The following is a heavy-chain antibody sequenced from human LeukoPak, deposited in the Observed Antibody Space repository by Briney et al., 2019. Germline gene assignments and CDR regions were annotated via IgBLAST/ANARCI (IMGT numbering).Heavy chain of an antibody. D-gene: IGHD2-15*01. V-gene: IGHV3-33*06. CDR2: IWYDGSNK. Sequence: HPGGSLRLSCAASGFTFSSYGMPWVRQAPGKGLEWVAVIWYDGSNKYYADSVKGRFTISRDNSKNTLYLQMNSLRAEDTAVYYCAKSFYCSGGSCYSGIDYWGQGTLVTVSS. CDR1: GFTFSSYG. J-gene: IGHJ4*02. CDR3: AKSFYCSGGSCYSGIDY.